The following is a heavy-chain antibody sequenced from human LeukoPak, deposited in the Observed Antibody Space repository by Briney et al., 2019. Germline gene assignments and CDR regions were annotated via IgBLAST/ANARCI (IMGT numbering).Heavy chain of an antibody. V-gene: IGHV4-34*01. D-gene: IGHD6-19*01. J-gene: IGHJ4*02. Sequence: PSETLSLTCAVYGGSFSGYYWSRIRQPPGKGLEWIGEINHSGSTNYNPSLKSRVTISVDTSKNQFSLKLSSVTAADTAVYYCARGPQRQWLVRRHFDYWGQGTLVTVSS. CDR1: GGSFSGYY. CDR3: ARGPQRQWLVRRHFDY. CDR2: INHSGST.